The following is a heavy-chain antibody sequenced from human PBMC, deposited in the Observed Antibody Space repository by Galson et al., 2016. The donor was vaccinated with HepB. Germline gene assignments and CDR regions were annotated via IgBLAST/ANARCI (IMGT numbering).Heavy chain of an antibody. CDR3: ARGGWEQQLDLRRDFDY. CDR1: GYTFRTYL. V-gene: IGHV1-46*01. CDR2: INPSGGST. Sequence: SVKVSCKASGYTFRTYLIHWVRQAPGHGLEWMGTINPSGGSTTTAQKFQDRITMTRDASTRQVFLELSSLRWDDTAICYCARGGWEQQLDLRRDFDYWGQGTLVTVS. D-gene: IGHD1-1*01. J-gene: IGHJ4*02.